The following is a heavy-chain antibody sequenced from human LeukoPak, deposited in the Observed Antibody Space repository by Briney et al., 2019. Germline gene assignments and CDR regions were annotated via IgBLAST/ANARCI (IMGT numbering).Heavy chain of an antibody. V-gene: IGHV1-24*01. J-gene: IGHJ6*02. Sequence: GASVKVSCKVSGYTLTELSMHWVRQAPGKGLEWMGGFDPEDGETIYAQKSQGRVTMTEDTSTDTAYMELSSLRSEDTAVYYCATDHGVFGGSYYYYYGMDVWGQGTTVTVSS. CDR2: FDPEDGET. CDR3: ATDHGVFGGSYYYYYGMDV. CDR1: GYTLTELS. D-gene: IGHD1-26*01.